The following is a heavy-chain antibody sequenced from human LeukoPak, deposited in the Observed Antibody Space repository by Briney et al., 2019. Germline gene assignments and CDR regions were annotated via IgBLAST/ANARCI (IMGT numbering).Heavy chain of an antibody. CDR2: LKPDGSDK. CDR1: VFTFNYYW. D-gene: IGHD2-15*01. CDR3: AREDMWAFDI. J-gene: IGHJ3*02. Sequence: GGTLRLSCAASVFTFNYYWMSWVRQAPGKGLEWVANLKPDGSDKYYVDSVKGRFTISRDNAKNSLYLQMNSLRAEDTAVYYCAREDMWAFDIWGQGTMVTVSS. V-gene: IGHV3-7*01.